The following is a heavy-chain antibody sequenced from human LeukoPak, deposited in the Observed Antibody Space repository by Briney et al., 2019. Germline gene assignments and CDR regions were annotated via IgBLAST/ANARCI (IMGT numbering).Heavy chain of an antibody. CDR3: ARDEVVAATRIDY. CDR1: GGSISSSSYY. V-gene: IGHV4-39*07. J-gene: IGHJ4*02. CDR2: IYYSGST. D-gene: IGHD2-15*01. Sequence: KASETLSLTCTVSGGSISSSSYYWGWIRQPPGKGLEWIGSIYYSGSTYYNPSLKSRVIISVDTSKNQFSLKLSSVTAADTAVYYCARDEVVAATRIDYWGQGTLVTVSS.